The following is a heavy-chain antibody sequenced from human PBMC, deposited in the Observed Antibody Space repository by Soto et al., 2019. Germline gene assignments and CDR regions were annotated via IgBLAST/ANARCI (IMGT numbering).Heavy chain of an antibody. CDR3: ARGRYCLTGRCFPNWFES. Sequence: SETLSLTCSVSGDSISSVDYFWAWIRQPPGQALEYIGYIYKSATTYYNPSFESRVAISLDTSKSQFSLHVTSVTAADTAVYFCARGRYCLTGRCFPNWFESWGQGTLVTVSS. J-gene: IGHJ5*01. V-gene: IGHV4-30-4*02. CDR1: GDSISSVDYF. CDR2: IYKSATT. D-gene: IGHD2-15*01.